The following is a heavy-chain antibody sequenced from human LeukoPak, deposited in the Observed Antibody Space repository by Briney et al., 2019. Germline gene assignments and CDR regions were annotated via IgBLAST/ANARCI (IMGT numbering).Heavy chain of an antibody. D-gene: IGHD3-22*01. CDR2: ISGSSGDT. Sequence: GGSLRLSCAASGFTFSPYAMRWVRQAPGKGVEWVSSISGSSGDTYYADSVKGRCTISRDNCKNTLYLEMNRLRAEDTAFYYFAKARYYFDISGYSGLDSSGQGTLVTVSS. J-gene: IGHJ4*02. CDR1: GFTFSPYA. V-gene: IGHV3-23*01. CDR3: AKARYYFDISGYSGLDS.